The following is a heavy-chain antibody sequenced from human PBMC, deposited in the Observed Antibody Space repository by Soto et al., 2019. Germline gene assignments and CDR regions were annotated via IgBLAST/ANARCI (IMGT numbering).Heavy chain of an antibody. CDR2: INHSGST. Sequence: SETLSLTCAVYGGSFSGYYWSWIRQPPGKGLEWIGEINHSGSTNYNPSLKSRVTISVDTSKNQFSLKLSSVTAADTAVYYCARGRRGYSYGFGGYYVDYWGQGTLVTVSS. CDR3: ARGRRGYSYGFGGYYVDY. CDR1: GGSFSGYY. J-gene: IGHJ4*02. V-gene: IGHV4-34*01. D-gene: IGHD5-18*01.